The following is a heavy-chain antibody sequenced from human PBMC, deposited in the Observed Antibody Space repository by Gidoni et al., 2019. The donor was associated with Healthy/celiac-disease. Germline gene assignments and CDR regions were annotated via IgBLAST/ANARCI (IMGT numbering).Heavy chain of an antibody. Sequence: QVQLQESGPGLVKPSETLSLTCTVSGGSISSYYWSWIRQPPGKGLEWIGYIYYSGSTNYNPSLKSRVTISVDTSKNQFSLKLSSVTAADTAVYYCARHAYSSSWSYYFDYWGQGTLVTVSS. CDR2: IYYSGST. D-gene: IGHD6-13*01. J-gene: IGHJ4*02. V-gene: IGHV4-59*08. CDR3: ARHAYSSSWSYYFDY. CDR1: GGSISSYY.